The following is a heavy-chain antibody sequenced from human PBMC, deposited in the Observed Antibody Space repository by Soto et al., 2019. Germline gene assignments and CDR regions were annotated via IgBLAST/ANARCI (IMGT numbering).Heavy chain of an antibody. J-gene: IGHJ1*01. CDR1: GGTFSNYA. D-gene: IGHD3-22*01. CDR2: IIPIFGTT. CDR3: ASRGERDYDDTSGYG. V-gene: IGHV1-69*12. Sequence: QVQLVQSGAEVKKPGSSVKVSCKASGGTFSNYAISWVRQAPGQGLEWMGDIIPIFGTTKDAQKCQGRVTLNADESTGKAYMELSSRRSEDTAVYYCASRGERDYDDTSGYGWGQGTLVIVSS.